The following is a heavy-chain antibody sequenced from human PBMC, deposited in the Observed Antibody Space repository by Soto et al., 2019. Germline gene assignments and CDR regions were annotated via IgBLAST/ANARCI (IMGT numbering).Heavy chain of an antibody. J-gene: IGHJ5*02. CDR3: ARPRSWSHNWFDP. Sequence: QVQLVQSGAEVKKPGASVKVSCKASGYTFTSYAMHWVRQAPGQRLEWMGWINAGNGNTKYSQKFQGRVTITRDTSASTAYMALSSLRSEDTAVYYFARPRSWSHNWFDPWGQGTLVTVSS. D-gene: IGHD2-8*02. V-gene: IGHV1-3*01. CDR2: INAGNGNT. CDR1: GYTFTSYA.